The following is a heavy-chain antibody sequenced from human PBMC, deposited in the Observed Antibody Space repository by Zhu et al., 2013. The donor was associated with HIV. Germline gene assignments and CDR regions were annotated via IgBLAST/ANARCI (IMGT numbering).Heavy chain of an antibody. CDR2: MKESGDGT. CDR3: GRHHNSGYYSYFDY. CDR1: GYAFTSYH. D-gene: IGHD3-22*01. Sequence: QVQLIHSGAEVKKPGASVKVSCKASGYAFTSYHIHWVRQAPGQGLEWMGIMKESGDGTIYAQKFQGRVTMTRDTSTSTAYMELSSLRSEDTAVYYCGRHHNSGYYSYFDYWAREPWSPSPQ. J-gene: IGHJ4*02. V-gene: IGHV1-46*01.